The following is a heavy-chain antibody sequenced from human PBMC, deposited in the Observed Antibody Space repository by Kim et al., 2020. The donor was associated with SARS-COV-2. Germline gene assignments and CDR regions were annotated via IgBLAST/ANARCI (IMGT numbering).Heavy chain of an antibody. CDR2: IYYSGST. CDR3: ARDLFADQLDGMDV. J-gene: IGHJ6*02. D-gene: IGHD1-1*01. CDR1: GGSVSSGSYY. Sequence: SETLSLTCTVSGGSVSSGSYYWSWIRQPPGKGLEWIGYIYYSGSTNYNPSLKSRVTISVDTSKNQFYLKLSSVTAADTAVYYCARDLFADQLDGMDVWGQGTTVTVSS. V-gene: IGHV4-61*01.